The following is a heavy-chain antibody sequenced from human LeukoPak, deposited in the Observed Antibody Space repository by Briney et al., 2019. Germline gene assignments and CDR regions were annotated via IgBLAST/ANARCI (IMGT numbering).Heavy chain of an antibody. CDR3: ARELDYYDSSGYSYYYMDV. J-gene: IGHJ6*03. CDR1: GFTFVDYV. V-gene: IGHV3-20*04. D-gene: IGHD3-22*01. CDR2: MNWNGGST. Sequence: PCGWLRDSRVASGFTFVDYVISEVRPAPGNGGAGVSGMNWNGGSTGYADSVKGRFTISRDNAKNSLYLQMNSLRAEDTALYYCARELDYYDSSGYSYYYMDVWGKGTTVTVSS.